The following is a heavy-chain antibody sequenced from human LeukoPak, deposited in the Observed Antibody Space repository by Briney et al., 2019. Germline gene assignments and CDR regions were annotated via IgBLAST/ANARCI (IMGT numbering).Heavy chain of an antibody. J-gene: IGHJ6*03. CDR2: INDSGST. CDR3: ARGPRGGYCSSTSCFKAIYYYYYMDV. V-gene: IGHV4-34*01. D-gene: IGHD2-2*01. CDR1: GGSFSGYY. Sequence: SETLSLTCAVYGGSFSGYYWSWIRQPPGKGLEWIGEINDSGSTNYNPSLKSRVTISVDTSKNQFSLKLSSVTAADTAVYYCARGPRGGYCSSTSCFKAIYYYYYMDVWGKGTTVTVSS.